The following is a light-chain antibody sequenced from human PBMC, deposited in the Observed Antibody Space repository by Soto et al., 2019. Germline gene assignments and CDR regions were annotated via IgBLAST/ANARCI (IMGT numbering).Light chain of an antibody. CDR2: GNN. J-gene: IGLJ1*01. CDR3: QTYDTSLSAYV. V-gene: IGLV1-40*01. Sequence: SALAQPPSVSGAPGQRVTISCTGSSSNFGSGYDVQWYQQLPGRAPKFLISGNNDRPSGLPDRFSASKSGTSASLAITGLQAEDEADYYCQTYDTSLSAYVFGTGTKVTV. CDR1: SSNFGSGYD.